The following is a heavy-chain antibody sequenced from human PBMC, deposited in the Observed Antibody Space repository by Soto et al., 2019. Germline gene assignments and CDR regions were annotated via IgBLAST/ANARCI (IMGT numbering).Heavy chain of an antibody. Sequence: GASVKVSCKASGYTFTSYSISWVRRAPGQGLEWMGWISAYNGNTNYAQKLQGRVTMTTDTSKSTAYMELRSLRSDDTAVYYCATDTPAYCGGDCYPGLQPTQARNDYWGQGTLVTVSS. J-gene: IGHJ4*02. CDR2: ISAYNGNT. V-gene: IGHV1-18*04. CDR1: GYTFTSYS. D-gene: IGHD2-21*02. CDR3: ATDTPAYCGGDCYPGLQPTQARNDY.